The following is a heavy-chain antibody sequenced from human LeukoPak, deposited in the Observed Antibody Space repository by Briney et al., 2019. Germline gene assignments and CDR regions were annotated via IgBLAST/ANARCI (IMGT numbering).Heavy chain of an antibody. CDR3: ARSSPRRYSDL. CDR1: GGSISSGSYY. J-gene: IGHJ2*01. Sequence: PSETLSLTCTVSGGSISSGSYYWSWIRQPAGKGLEWIGRIYTSGSTNYNPSLKSRVTISVDTSKNQFSLKLSSVTAADTAVYYCARSSPRRYSDLWGRGTLVTVSS. V-gene: IGHV4-61*02. D-gene: IGHD2-2*01. CDR2: IYTSGST.